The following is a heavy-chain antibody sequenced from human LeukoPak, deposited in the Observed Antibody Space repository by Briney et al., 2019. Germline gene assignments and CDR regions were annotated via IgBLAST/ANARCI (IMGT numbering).Heavy chain of an antibody. J-gene: IGHJ6*02. CDR2: TYYRSKWYN. Sequence: SQTLSLTCAISGDSISSNSAAWNWIRQSPSRGLEWLGRTYYRSKWYNDYAVSVKSRITINPDTSKNQFSLQLNSVTPEDTAVYYCARVGGYCSGGSCYFLYYYGMDVWGQGTTVTVSS. V-gene: IGHV6-1*01. CDR1: GDSISSNSAA. CDR3: ARVGGYCSGGSCYFLYYYGMDV. D-gene: IGHD2-15*01.